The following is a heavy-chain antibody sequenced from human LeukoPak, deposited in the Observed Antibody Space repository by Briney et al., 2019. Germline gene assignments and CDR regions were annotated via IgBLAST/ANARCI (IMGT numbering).Heavy chain of an antibody. Sequence: SETLSLTCTVSGGSISRYYWNWIRQPPGKGLEWIGYINYIRTTDYNPSLKSRVTISLDTSKNRFSLKLSSVTAADTAMYYCARSYSSSDHYYYYGMDVWGQGTTVTVSS. D-gene: IGHD6-13*01. CDR3: ARSYSSSDHYYYYGMDV. J-gene: IGHJ6*02. CDR2: INYIRTT. V-gene: IGHV4-59*08. CDR1: GGSISRYY.